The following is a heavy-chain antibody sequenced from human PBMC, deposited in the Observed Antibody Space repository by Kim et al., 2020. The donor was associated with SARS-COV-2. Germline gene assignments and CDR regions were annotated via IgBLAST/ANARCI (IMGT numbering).Heavy chain of an antibody. Sequence: LSLTCAASGFSFSSHAIHWVRQAPGKGLEWVAYIWYDGSRKEYADSVKGRFSISRDNSKNTLFLEVNSLRTEDTAVYYCARDGQSVAPYAMDVWGRGTTVTVSS. V-gene: IGHV3-33*01. D-gene: IGHD5-12*01. CDR3: ARDGQSVAPYAMDV. J-gene: IGHJ6*02. CDR2: IWYDGSRK. CDR1: GFSFSSHA.